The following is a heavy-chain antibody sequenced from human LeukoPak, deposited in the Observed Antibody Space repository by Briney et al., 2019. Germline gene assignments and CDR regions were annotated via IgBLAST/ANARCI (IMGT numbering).Heavy chain of an antibody. Sequence: ASVKVSCKASGYTFTAYYMHWVRQAPGQGLEWMGWINPNSGGTNYAQKFQGRVTMTRDTSISTAYMELRSLRSDDTAVYYCAREVAVAGPYYYYYMDVWGKGTTVTVSS. CDR3: AREVAVAGPYYYYYMDV. J-gene: IGHJ6*03. D-gene: IGHD6-19*01. V-gene: IGHV1-2*02. CDR1: GYTFTAYY. CDR2: INPNSGGT.